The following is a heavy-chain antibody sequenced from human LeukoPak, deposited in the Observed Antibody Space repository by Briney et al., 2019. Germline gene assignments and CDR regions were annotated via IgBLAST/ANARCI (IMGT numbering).Heavy chain of an antibody. CDR2: ISAANGNT. CDR3: ARGRAVTGPSSIYYFDY. J-gene: IGHJ4*02. D-gene: IGHD6-19*01. CDR1: GYTFTTYA. Sequence: ASVKVSCKASGYTFTTYALHWVRQAPGQSLEWMGWISAANGNTRYSQEFQGRVTITRDTSASTAYMELNSLRSEDMAVYYCARGRAVTGPSSIYYFDYWGQGTLVTVSS. V-gene: IGHV1-3*03.